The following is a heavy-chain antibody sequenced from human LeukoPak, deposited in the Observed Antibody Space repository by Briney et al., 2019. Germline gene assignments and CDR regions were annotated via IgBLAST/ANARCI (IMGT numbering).Heavy chain of an antibody. Sequence: PGGSLRLSCEASGFTFSSYAMHWVRQAPGKGLEWVAVISYDGSHKYYADSVKGRFTISRDNSKNMLELQMNSLTTEDTAVYYCTREVWYDALSFDYWGQGTLVSVSS. CDR3: TREVWYDALSFDY. CDR2: ISYDGSHK. D-gene: IGHD2-15*01. J-gene: IGHJ4*02. CDR1: GFTFSSYA. V-gene: IGHV3-30-3*01.